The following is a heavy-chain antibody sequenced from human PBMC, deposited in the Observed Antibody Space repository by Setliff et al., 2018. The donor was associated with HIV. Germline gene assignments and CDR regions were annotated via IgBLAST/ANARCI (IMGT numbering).Heavy chain of an antibody. V-gene: IGHV4-4*07. J-gene: IGHJ4*02. Sequence: SETLSLTCTVSGGSISNYFWNWIRQPAGKGLEWIGHIYTTGRTNYNPSLKSRVTISLDTSKNQFSLRLSSVTAADTAVYYCAAATTLDYWGQGTLVTVSS. CDR2: IYTTGRT. CDR1: GGSISNYF. D-gene: IGHD1-26*01. CDR3: AAATTLDY.